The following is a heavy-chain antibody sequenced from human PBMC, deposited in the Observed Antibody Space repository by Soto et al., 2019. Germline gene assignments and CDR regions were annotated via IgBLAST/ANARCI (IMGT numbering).Heavy chain of an antibody. CDR1: GFTFDNAW. CDR2: IKSKTDGGTA. D-gene: IGHD2-8*01. J-gene: IGHJ4*02. CDR3: TTDRGHMYDFDY. V-gene: IGHV3-15*01. Sequence: EVQLVESGGGLVKLGGSLRLSCAASGFTFDNAWMSWVRQAPGKGLEWVGRIKSKTDGGTADYAAPVKGRFTISRDDSKNTLFLQMNSLKTEDTAVYYCTTDRGHMYDFDYWGQGTLVPVSS.